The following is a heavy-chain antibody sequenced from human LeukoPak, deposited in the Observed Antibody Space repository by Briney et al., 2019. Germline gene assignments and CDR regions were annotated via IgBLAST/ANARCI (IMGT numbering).Heavy chain of an antibody. CDR3: ASSRVEVGELLYLPWFDP. Sequence: ASVKVSCKASGYTFTGYYMHWVRRAPGQGLEWMGWINPNSGGTNFAQKFQGRVTMTRDTSISTAYMELSRLRSDDTAVYYCASSRVEVGELLYLPWFDPWGQGTLVTVSS. CDR2: INPNSGGT. V-gene: IGHV1-2*02. J-gene: IGHJ5*02. CDR1: GYTFTGYY. D-gene: IGHD3-10*01.